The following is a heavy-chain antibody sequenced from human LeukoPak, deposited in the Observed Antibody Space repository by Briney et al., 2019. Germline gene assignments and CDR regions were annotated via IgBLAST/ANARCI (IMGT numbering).Heavy chain of an antibody. CDR1: GFSFSNSW. CDR3: AGDYGANRRAFDI. V-gene: IGHV3-74*01. D-gene: IGHD4-23*01. Sequence: GGSLRLSCAATGFSFSNSWIHWVRQAPGKGLVWVSRINPDGGTTIYADSVKGRFTISRDNAKNTLYLQMNSLRAEDTAVYYCAGDYGANRRAFDIWGQGTLVTVSS. J-gene: IGHJ3*02. CDR2: INPDGGTT.